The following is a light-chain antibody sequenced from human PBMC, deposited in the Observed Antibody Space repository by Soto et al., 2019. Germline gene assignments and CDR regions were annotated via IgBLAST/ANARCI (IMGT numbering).Light chain of an antibody. V-gene: IGKV3-20*01. J-gene: IGKJ4*01. CDR1: QSVSSSY. CDR3: QQYGSSPAT. Sequence: EIVLTQSPGTLSLSPGERATLSCRASQSVSSSYLAWYQQKPGQAPRLLIYGASSRATGIPDRFSGNGSGTDFPLTISRLEPEDFAVYYCQQYGSSPATFGGGTKVEIK. CDR2: GAS.